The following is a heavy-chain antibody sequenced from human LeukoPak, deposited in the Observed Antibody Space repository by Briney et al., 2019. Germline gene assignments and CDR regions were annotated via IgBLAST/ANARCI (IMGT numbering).Heavy chain of an antibody. CDR1: GFTFSSYG. CDR3: AKDRGIISDY. Sequence: GGTLRLSCAASGFTFSSYGMSWVRQAPGKGLEWVSAISGSGERTYYADSVKGRFTISRDKSKNTLYLQVNSLRAEDTAVYYCAKDRGIISDYWGQGILVTVYS. D-gene: IGHD3-10*01. J-gene: IGHJ4*02. V-gene: IGHV3-23*01. CDR2: ISGSGERT.